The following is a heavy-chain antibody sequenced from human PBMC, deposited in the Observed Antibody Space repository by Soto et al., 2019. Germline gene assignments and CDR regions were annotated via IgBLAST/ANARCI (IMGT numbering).Heavy chain of an antibody. D-gene: IGHD6-13*01. J-gene: IGHJ1*01. Sequence: QVLLVESGGGVVQPGRSLRLSCEASGFTFSSYGMHWVRQAPGKGLEWVAVISYDGGKRYYADSVKGRFTISRDNSENTLVLQVNSLRPEDAAVYYCAKDRRGHSDGDNFGEYFQHWGQGTLVTVSS. CDR2: ISYDGGKR. CDR3: AKDRRGHSDGDNFGEYFQH. CDR1: GFTFSSYG. V-gene: IGHV3-30*18.